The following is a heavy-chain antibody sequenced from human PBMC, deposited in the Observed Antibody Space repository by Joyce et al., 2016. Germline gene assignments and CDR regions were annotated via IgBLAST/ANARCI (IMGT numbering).Heavy chain of an antibody. CDR1: GFPLTTYS. D-gene: IGHD5-24*01. J-gene: IGHJ4*02. V-gene: IGHV3-21*01. Sequence: EVQLVESGGGLVKPGGSLRLSCAASGFPLTTYSLTWVRQAPGKGLELVAFISSSSRYIYYSDSVKGRFAISRDNAKNSLLLQMDSLRAEDSAVYFCARVPITEDYYFDSWGQGTLVTVSS. CDR2: ISSSSRYI. CDR3: ARVPITEDYYFDS.